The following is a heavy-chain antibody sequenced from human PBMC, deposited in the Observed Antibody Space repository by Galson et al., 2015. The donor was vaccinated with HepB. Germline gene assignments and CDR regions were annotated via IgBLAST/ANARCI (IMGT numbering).Heavy chain of an antibody. CDR1: GFTFSNYG. D-gene: IGHD2-15*01. CDR2: ISYDGSDK. V-gene: IGHV3-30*18. CDR3: AKERGSGRFDY. Sequence: SLRLSCAASGFTFSNYGMHWVRQAPGKGLEWVAVISYDGSDKYYADSVKGRFTISRDNSKNTLSLQMNSLRAEDTAVYYCAKERGSGRFDYWGQGTLVTVSS. J-gene: IGHJ4*02.